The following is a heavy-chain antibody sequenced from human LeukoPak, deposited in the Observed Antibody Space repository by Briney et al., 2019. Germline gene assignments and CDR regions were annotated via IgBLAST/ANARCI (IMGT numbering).Heavy chain of an antibody. CDR1: GSSISSGGYY. Sequence: SETLSLTCTVSGSSISSGGYYWGWIRQPPGKGLEWIGSIYYSGSTYYNPSLKSRVTISVDTSKNQFSLKLSSVTAADTAVYYCAIPGGGPTDYWGQGTLVTVSS. J-gene: IGHJ4*02. CDR2: IYYSGST. D-gene: IGHD3-16*01. V-gene: IGHV4-39*01. CDR3: AIPGGGPTDY.